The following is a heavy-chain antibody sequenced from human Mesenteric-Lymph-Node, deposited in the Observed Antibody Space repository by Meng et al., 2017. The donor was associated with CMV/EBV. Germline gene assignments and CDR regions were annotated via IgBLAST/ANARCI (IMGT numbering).Heavy chain of an antibody. D-gene: IGHD2-2*02. CDR1: GFTFTSSA. CDR3: AALRYCSSTSCHTDLDV. J-gene: IGHJ6*02. V-gene: IGHV1-58*01. Sequence: SVKVSCKASGFTFTSSAVQWVRQARGQRLEWIGWIVVGSGNTNYAQKFQERVTITRDMSTSTAYMELSSLRSEDTAVYYCAALRYCSSTSCHTDLDVWGQGTTVTVSS. CDR2: IVVGSGNT.